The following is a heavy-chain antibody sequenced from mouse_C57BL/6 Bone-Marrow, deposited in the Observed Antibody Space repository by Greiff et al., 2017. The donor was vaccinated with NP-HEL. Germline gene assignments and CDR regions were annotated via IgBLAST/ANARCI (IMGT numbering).Heavy chain of an antibody. V-gene: IGHV1-54*01. CDR3: AREGLRRGAWFAY. D-gene: IGHD2-4*01. CDR1: GYAFTHYL. CDR2: INPGSGGT. Sequence: VQLQQSGAELVRPGTSVKVSCKASGYAFTHYLIEWVKQRPGQGLEWIGVINPGSGGTNYNEKFKGKATLTADESSSTAYMQLSSLTSEDSVVYFCAREGLRRGAWFAYWGQGTLVTVSA. J-gene: IGHJ3*01.